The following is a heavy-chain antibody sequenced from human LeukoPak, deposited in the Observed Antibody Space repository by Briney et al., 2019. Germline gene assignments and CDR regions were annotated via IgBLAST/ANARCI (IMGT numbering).Heavy chain of an antibody. Sequence: GGSLRLSCAASGFTFSSYEMNWVRQAPGKGLEWVSYISSSGSTIYYADSVEGRFTISRDNAKNSLYLQMNSLRAEDTAVYYCARAAIVWSGYSYWGQGTLVTVSS. CDR3: ARAAIVWSGYSY. D-gene: IGHD3-3*01. V-gene: IGHV3-48*03. CDR2: ISSSGSTI. CDR1: GFTFSSYE. J-gene: IGHJ4*02.